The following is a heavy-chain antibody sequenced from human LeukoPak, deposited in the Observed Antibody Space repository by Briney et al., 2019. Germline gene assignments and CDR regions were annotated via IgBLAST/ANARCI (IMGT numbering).Heavy chain of an antibody. CDR2: FYSGGDT. V-gene: IGHV3-66*02. Sequence: GGSLRLSCAASGFTVSSNYMSWVRQAPGKGLECVSVFYSGGDTYYADSVKGRFTISRDNSKNTLYLQMNSLRAEDTAVYYCARAKKGPMVRGVMGYYGMDVWGQGTTVTASS. J-gene: IGHJ6*02. CDR3: ARAKKGPMVRGVMGYYGMDV. CDR1: GFTVSSNY. D-gene: IGHD3-10*01.